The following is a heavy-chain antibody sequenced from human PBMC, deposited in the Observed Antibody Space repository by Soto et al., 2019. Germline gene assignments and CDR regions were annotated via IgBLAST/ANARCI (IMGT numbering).Heavy chain of an antibody. Sequence: QVQLVESGGGVVQPGRSLRLSCAASGFTFSSYGMHWVRQAPGKGLEWVAVISYDGSNKYYADSVKGRFTISRDNSKNTLYLQMNSLRAEDTAVYYCAKDHGEERSYVRWYFDLWGRGTLVTVSS. CDR3: AKDHGEERSYVRWYFDL. J-gene: IGHJ2*01. V-gene: IGHV3-30*18. D-gene: IGHD1-26*01. CDR2: ISYDGSNK. CDR1: GFTFSSYG.